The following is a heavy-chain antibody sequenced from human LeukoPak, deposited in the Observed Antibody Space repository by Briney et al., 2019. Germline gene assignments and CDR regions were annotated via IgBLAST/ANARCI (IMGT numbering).Heavy chain of an antibody. Sequence: SSVKVSCKASGCTFRSYVIRWVGPAPGRGLEWMGRIIPILGIANNTQKSPGRATITADKSTSTAYMELSSLRSEDTAVYYCARDGYYYGSGSYYPYDYWGQGTLVTVSS. CDR1: GCTFRSYV. D-gene: IGHD3-10*01. V-gene: IGHV1-69*04. CDR2: IIPILGIA. CDR3: ARDGYYYGSGSYYPYDY. J-gene: IGHJ4*02.